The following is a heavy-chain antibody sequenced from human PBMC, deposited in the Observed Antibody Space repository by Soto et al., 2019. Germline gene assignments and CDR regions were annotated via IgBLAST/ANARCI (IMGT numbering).Heavy chain of an antibody. CDR2: ISAYNGNT. D-gene: IGHD3-3*01. Sequence: QVPLVQSGAEVKKPGASVKVSCKASGYTFTSYGISWVRQAPGQGLEWMGWISAYNGNTNYAQKLQGRVTMTTDTSTSTAYMELRSLRSDDTAVYYCARDRPEKYYDFWSGYENRDYWGQGTLVTVSS. V-gene: IGHV1-18*01. CDR3: ARDRPEKYYDFWSGYENRDY. CDR1: GYTFTSYG. J-gene: IGHJ4*02.